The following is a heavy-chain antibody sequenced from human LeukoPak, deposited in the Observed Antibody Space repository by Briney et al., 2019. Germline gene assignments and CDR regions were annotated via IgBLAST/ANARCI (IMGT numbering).Heavy chain of an antibody. CDR1: GGSISSYY. V-gene: IGHV4-59*01. CDR3: ARILDYGGHFDY. CDR2: IYYSGST. D-gene: IGHD4-23*01. J-gene: IGHJ4*02. Sequence: SETLSLTCTVSGGSISSYYWSWIRQPPGKGLEWIGYIYYSGSTNYNPPLKSRVTISVDTSKNQFSLKLSSVTAADTAVYYCARILDYGGHFDYWGQGTLVTVSS.